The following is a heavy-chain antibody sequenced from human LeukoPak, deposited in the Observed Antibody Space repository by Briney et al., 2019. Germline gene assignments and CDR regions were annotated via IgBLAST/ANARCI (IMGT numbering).Heavy chain of an antibody. CDR2: IYYSGST. D-gene: IGHD6-13*01. Sequence: SETLSLTCTVSGGSISSSSYYWGWIRQPPGKGLEWIGSIYYSGSTYYNPSLKSRVTISVDTSKNQFSLKLSSVTAADTAVYYCARLRAAAELPYYFDYWGQGTLVTVSS. J-gene: IGHJ4*02. V-gene: IGHV4-39*01. CDR3: ARLRAAAELPYYFDY. CDR1: GGSISSSSYY.